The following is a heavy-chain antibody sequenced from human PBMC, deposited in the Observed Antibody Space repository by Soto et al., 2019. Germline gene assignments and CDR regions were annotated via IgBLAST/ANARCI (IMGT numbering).Heavy chain of an antibody. Sequence: TLSLTCSGCGPPINTGDTDYCNFIRQHPVKGLEWIAYMYYSGSIYYNPAMERRVTTSVDTSKKQFSLKLTSVTAAATAVYSCAHSFPSFYHFGLDVWGQGTTVTVS. CDR1: GPPINTGDTDY. D-gene: IGHD3-3*02. CDR3: AHSFPSFYHFGLDV. V-gene: IGHV4-31*03. J-gene: IGHJ6*02. CDR2: MYYSGSI.